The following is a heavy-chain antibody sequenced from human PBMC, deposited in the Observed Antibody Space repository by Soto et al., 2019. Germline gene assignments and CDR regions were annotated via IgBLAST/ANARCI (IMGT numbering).Heavy chain of an antibody. CDR3: ARAHSCTNGVCYLSTYCSGGSWAPCYYYYMDV. J-gene: IGHJ6*03. CDR2: ISAYNGNT. Sequence: ASVKVFCKASGYTFTSYGISWVRQAPGQGLEWMGWISAYNGNTNYAQKLQGRVTMTTDTSTSTAYMELRSLRSDDTAVYYCARAHSCTNGVCYLSTYCSGGSWAPCYYYYMDVWGKGTTVTVSS. V-gene: IGHV1-18*01. CDR1: GYTFTSYG. D-gene: IGHD2-8*01.